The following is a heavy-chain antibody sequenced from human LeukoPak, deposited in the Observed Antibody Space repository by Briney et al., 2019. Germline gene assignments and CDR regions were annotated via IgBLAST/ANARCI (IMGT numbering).Heavy chain of an antibody. CDR2: IYSSGNT. V-gene: IGHV4-59*01. CDR1: GGSISSYY. Sequence: PSETLSLTCTVSGGSISSYYWSWIRQPPGKGLEWIGCIYSSGNTNYNPSLKSRVTISLDTSKNQLSLSLTSVTAADTAVYYCASSLFGVVTPGYMDVWGKGTTVTVSS. D-gene: IGHD3-3*01. CDR3: ASSLFGVVTPGYMDV. J-gene: IGHJ6*03.